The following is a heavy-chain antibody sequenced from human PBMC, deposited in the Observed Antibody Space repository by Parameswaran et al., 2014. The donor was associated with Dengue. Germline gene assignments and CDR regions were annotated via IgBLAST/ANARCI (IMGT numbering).Heavy chain of an antibody. J-gene: IGHJ4*02. V-gene: IGHV3-7*01. CDR2: IKHDGSDK. CDR3: VRDWEENSGTWGDY. Sequence: RWIRQPPGKGLEWVANIKHDGSDKYYVESVKGRFTISRDNAKNSLYLQTTSLRAEDTAVYYCVRDWEENSGTWGDYWGQGALVTVSS. D-gene: IGHD6-13*01.